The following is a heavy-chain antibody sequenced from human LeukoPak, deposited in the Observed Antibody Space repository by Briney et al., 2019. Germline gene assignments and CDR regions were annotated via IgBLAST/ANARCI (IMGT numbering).Heavy chain of an antibody. D-gene: IGHD3-22*01. CDR2: IYPTDSDT. CDR3: ARLWRDSSGPNAFDI. CDR1: GYIFTIYW. Sequence: GESLKISCKGSGYIFTIYWIGWVRQMPGKGLEWMGLIYPTDSDTRYSPSFQGRVTISADKSISTAYLQWSSLKASDTAMYYCARLWRDSSGPNAFDIWGQGTMVTVSS. V-gene: IGHV5-51*01. J-gene: IGHJ3*02.